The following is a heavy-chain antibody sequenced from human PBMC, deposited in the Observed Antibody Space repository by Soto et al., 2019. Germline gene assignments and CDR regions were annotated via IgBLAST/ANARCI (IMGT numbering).Heavy chain of an antibody. V-gene: IGHV1-46*01. Sequence: XSVKVSYKASVYSFTSYYMHWVRQAPGQGLEWMGIINPSGGSTSYAQKFQGRVTMTRDTSTSTVYMELSSLRSEDTAVYYCARGKVVAEYYYCYGMEVWGKGTTVTVSS. D-gene: IGHD5-12*01. J-gene: IGHJ6*04. CDR3: ARGKVVAEYYYCYGMEV. CDR2: INPSGGST. CDR1: VYSFTSYY.